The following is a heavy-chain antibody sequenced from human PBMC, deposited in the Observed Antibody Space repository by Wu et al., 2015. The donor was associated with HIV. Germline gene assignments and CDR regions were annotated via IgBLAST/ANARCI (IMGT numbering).Heavy chain of an antibody. D-gene: IGHD2-21*02. J-gene: IGHJ6*03. CDR3: ARDLGDDFAIRGYYWYLDV. CDR1: GYSFTAHY. Sequence: QVQLVQSGAEVTKPGASVRVSCQTSGYSFTAHYIHWVRQAPGQGLEWMGWIRPDSGATNYAEKFEDRVTMTRDASIDTAYIQLNRLRSDDTAVYFCARDLGDDFAIRGYYWYLDVWGRGTXDHRLL. CDR2: IRPDSGAT. V-gene: IGHV1-2*02.